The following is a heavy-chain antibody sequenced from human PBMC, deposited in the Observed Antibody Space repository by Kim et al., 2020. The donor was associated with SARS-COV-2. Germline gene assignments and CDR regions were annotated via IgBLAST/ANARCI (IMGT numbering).Heavy chain of an antibody. CDR3: ASRYCSSTTCYRPTAFDH. J-gene: IGHJ5*02. V-gene: IGHV3-21*01. CDR1: GFTFSSDY. CDR2: ISSSSSYM. Sequence: GGSLRLSCAASGFTFSSDYMNWVRQAPGKGLEWVSSISSSSSYMYYADSVKGRFTISRDNAKNSLYLQMNSLRAEDTALYYCASRYCSSTTCYRPTAFDHWGQGTLVTVSS. D-gene: IGHD2-2*01.